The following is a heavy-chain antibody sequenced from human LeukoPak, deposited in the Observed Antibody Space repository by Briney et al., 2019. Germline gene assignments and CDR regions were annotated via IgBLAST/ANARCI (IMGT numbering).Heavy chain of an antibody. Sequence: GESLKISCKGSGYSFSSSWIGWVRQMPGKGLEWMGIIYPGDSDTKYSPSFQGQVTISVDESISTAYLQWSSLKASDTAMYYCARLRGWFEVRAFDVWGQGTMVTVSS. CDR2: IYPGDSDT. J-gene: IGHJ3*01. CDR3: ARLRGWFEVRAFDV. CDR1: GYSFSSSW. V-gene: IGHV5-51*01. D-gene: IGHD6-19*01.